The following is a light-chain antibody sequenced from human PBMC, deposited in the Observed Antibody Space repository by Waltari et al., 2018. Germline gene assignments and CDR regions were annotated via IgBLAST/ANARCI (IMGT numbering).Light chain of an antibody. CDR2: VNSDGSP. J-gene: IGLJ3*02. Sequence: QLVLTQSPSASASLGASVKLTCTLSSGPSSNVIAWLQQQPEKGPRYLMKVNSDGSPSKGDKSPDLFSGSSSGAEHYLTISRLQSEDEADYYCQTGGHGTWVFGGGTKLTVL. CDR1: SGPSSNV. CDR3: QTGGHGTWV. V-gene: IGLV4-69*01.